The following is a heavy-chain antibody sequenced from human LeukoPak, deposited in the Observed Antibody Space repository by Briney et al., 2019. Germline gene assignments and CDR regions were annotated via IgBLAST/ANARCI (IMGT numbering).Heavy chain of an antibody. V-gene: IGHV3-23*01. CDR1: GFTFSSYA. CDR2: ISGSGGST. CDR3: ARDRPDGYYFDY. J-gene: IGHJ4*02. Sequence: GGSLRLSCAASGFTFSSYAMSWVRQAPGKGLEWVSAISGSGGSTYYADSVKGRFTISRDNFKNTLYLQMNSLRAEDTAVYYCARDRPDGYYFDYWGQGTLVTVSS. D-gene: IGHD4-17*01.